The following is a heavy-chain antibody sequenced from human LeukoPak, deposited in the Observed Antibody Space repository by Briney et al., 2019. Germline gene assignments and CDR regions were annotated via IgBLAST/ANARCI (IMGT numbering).Heavy chain of an antibody. J-gene: IGHJ4*02. CDR3: ARHGAGGSFDY. V-gene: IGHV4-59*08. Sequence: SETLSLTCTVSGDSISSYYWSWIRQAPGKGLEWIGYISNSGGTNYNPSLKSRVTISADTSRNQFSLKMTSVTAADTAVYFCARHGAGGSFDYWGRGTQVAVSS. CDR1: GDSISSYY. D-gene: IGHD4-23*01. CDR2: ISNSGGT.